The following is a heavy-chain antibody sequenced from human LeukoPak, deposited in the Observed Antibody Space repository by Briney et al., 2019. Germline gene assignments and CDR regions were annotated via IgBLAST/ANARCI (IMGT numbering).Heavy chain of an antibody. CDR3: ARDPWGYYDSSGYYYFDAFDI. D-gene: IGHD3-22*01. CDR2: INPNSGGT. J-gene: IGHJ3*02. CDR1: GYTFTSYG. Sequence: GASVKVSCKASGYTFTSYGISWVRQAPGQGLEWMGWINPNSGGTNYAQKFQGRVTMTRDTSISTAYMELSRLRSDDTAVYYCARDPWGYYDSSGYYYFDAFDIWGQGTMVTVSS. V-gene: IGHV1-2*02.